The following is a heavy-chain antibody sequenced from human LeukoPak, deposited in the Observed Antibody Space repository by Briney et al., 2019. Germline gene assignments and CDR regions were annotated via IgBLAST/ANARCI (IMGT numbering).Heavy chain of an antibody. V-gene: IGHV3-30*02. Sequence: PGGSLRLSCAASGFTFSSYGMHWVRQAPGKGLEWVAFIRYDGSNKYYADSVKGRFTISRDNSKNTLYLQMNSLRAEDTAVYYCAKPPNSSSWYYFGYWGQGTLVTVSS. J-gene: IGHJ4*02. CDR3: AKPPNSSSWYYFGY. CDR1: GFTFSSYG. D-gene: IGHD6-13*01. CDR2: IRYDGSNK.